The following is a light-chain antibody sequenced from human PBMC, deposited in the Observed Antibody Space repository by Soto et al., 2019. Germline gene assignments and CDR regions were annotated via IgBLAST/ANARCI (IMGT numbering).Light chain of an antibody. CDR3: QQYENLPLT. CDR2: GAS. V-gene: IGKV3-15*01. CDR1: QSVSSN. Sequence: EAVMTQSPATQSVSPGERTSLSCGASQSVSSNLAWYQQKPSRAPRXLIFGASSRAAGVPDRFSGSGSGTDFTLTIHSLKSEDCEVDVGQQYENLPLTFGPGTKVDIK. J-gene: IGKJ3*01.